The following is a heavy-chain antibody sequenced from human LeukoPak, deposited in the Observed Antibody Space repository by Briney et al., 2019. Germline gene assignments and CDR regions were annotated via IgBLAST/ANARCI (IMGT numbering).Heavy chain of an antibody. CDR2: INVNT. CDR3: ARAPRCNTESCNSWFDP. V-gene: IGHV1-18*01. CDR1: GNSFTPYG. Sequence: ASVKVSCKASGNSFTPYGITWVRQAPGQGLEWMGWINVNTKYAQKFQGRVTMTTDTSTRTAYMELRSLRSDDTAVYYCARAPRCNTESCNSWFDPWGQGTLVTVSS. D-gene: IGHD2/OR15-2a*01. J-gene: IGHJ5*02.